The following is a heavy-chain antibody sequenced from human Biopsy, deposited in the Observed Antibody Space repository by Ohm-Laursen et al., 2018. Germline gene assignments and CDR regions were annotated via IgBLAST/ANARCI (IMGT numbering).Heavy chain of an antibody. CDR1: GFSFSSYG. V-gene: IGHV3-30*03. CDR3: ARDWQGRAHYYDSSGYDY. CDR2: ISYDGSKT. J-gene: IGHJ4*02. Sequence: SLRLSCAASGFSFSSYGMHWVRQAPGKGLEWVAAISYDGSKTDYGDSVKGRLNISRDNSKNTLDLQMSSLRAEDTAVYYCARDWQGRAHYYDSSGYDYWGQGTLVTVSS. D-gene: IGHD3-22*01.